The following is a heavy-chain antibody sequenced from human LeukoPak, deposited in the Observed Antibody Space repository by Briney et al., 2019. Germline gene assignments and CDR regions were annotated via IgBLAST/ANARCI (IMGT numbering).Heavy chain of an antibody. V-gene: IGHV4-39*07. CDR2: IYYSGST. CDR1: GGSISSSSYY. J-gene: IGHJ6*03. D-gene: IGHD3-3*01. Sequence: SETLSLTCNVSGGSISSSSYYWGWIRQPPGKGLEWIGSIYYSGSTYYNPSLKSRVTISVDTSKNQFSLKLSSVTAADTAVYYCARGLRVGTFGELSWYIDVWGKGTTVIVSS. CDR3: ARGLRVGTFGELSWYIDV.